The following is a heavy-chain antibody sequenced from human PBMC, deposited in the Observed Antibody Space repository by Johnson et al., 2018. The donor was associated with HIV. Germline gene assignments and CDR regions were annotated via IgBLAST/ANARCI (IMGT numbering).Heavy chain of an antibody. V-gene: IGHV3-30*02. J-gene: IGHJ3*02. CDR1: GFTFSSYG. CDR3: AASPEDLRAFDI. CDR2: IRYDGNSK. D-gene: IGHD2-15*01. Sequence: VQLVESGGGVVQPGRSLRLSCAASGFTFSSYGMHWVRQAPGKGLEWVAFIRYDGNSKYYIDSVKGRFTVSRDKSKNSLYLQMNSLRAEDTALYYCAASPEDLRAFDIWGQGTMVTVSS.